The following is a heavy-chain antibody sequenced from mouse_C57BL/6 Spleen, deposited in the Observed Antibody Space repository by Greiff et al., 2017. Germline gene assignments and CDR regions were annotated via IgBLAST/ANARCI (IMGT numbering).Heavy chain of an antibody. CDR1: GYAFSSYW. J-gene: IGHJ1*03. D-gene: IGHD2-3*01. Sequence: QVQLQQSGAELVKPGASVKISCKASGYAFSSYWMNWVKQRPGQGLEWIGQIYPGGGDTNYNGKFKGKATLPADKSSSTAYMQLSSLTSEDSSGYYCARSRDGYGYFDVWGTGTTVTVSS. V-gene: IGHV1-80*01. CDR2: IYPGGGDT. CDR3: ARSRDGYGYFDV.